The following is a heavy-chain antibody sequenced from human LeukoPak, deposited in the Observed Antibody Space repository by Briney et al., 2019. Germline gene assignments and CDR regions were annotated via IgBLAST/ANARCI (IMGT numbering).Heavy chain of an antibody. Sequence: SETLPLTCTISGDSIRSTTEYYWAWIRQSPGKGLEWIGSIDYSDAHYKPSLNGRATMSVDTSKTQFFLRLSSVTASDTAVYYCARLQNTGISGRGLMDVWGKGTKVIVSS. D-gene: IGHD1-20*01. CDR3: ARLQNTGISGRGLMDV. CDR1: GDSIRSTTEYY. V-gene: IGHV4-39*01. J-gene: IGHJ6*03. CDR2: IDYSDA.